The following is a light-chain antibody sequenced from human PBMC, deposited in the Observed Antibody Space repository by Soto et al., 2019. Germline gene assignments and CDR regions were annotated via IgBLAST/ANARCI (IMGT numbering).Light chain of an antibody. CDR2: EVR. V-gene: IGLV2-14*01. CDR1: MRDVGGYNL. Sequence: QSALTQPASVSGSPGQSITISCAGTMRDVGGYNLVSWYQQHPGRATQLIIYEVRNRPSGISFRFSGSKSGNTASLTISGLEAEDEADYYCSSYTSKSSLVFGGGTKLTVL. CDR3: SSYTSKSSLV. J-gene: IGLJ2*01.